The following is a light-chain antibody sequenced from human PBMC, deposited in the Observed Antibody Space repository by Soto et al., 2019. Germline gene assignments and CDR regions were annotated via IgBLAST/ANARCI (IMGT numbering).Light chain of an antibody. Sequence: EIVLTQSPAPLSLSSGERATLSCRASQSVSSYSAWYQQKPGQAPXLLXYDASNRATGIPARFSGSVSATDFTLTISSLEPEDFAVYYGQQRSNWPPITFGQGTRLEI. CDR2: DAS. CDR3: QQRSNWPPIT. CDR1: QSVSSY. J-gene: IGKJ5*01. V-gene: IGKV3-11*01.